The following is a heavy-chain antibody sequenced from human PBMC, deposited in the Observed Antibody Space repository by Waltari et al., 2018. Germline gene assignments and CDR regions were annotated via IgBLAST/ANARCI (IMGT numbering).Heavy chain of an antibody. J-gene: IGHJ3*02. CDR3: ARVARDAFDI. CDR1: DLPFSSYN. Sequence: EVQLVESGGGLVQPGGSLRLSCAASDLPFSSYNMNWVRQAPGKGLEWVSYISSSTSIIHNADSVKGRFTISRDNAKNSLSLQMNSLRAEDTAVYFCARVARDAFDIWGQGTMVTVSS. CDR2: ISSSTSII. V-gene: IGHV3-48*01.